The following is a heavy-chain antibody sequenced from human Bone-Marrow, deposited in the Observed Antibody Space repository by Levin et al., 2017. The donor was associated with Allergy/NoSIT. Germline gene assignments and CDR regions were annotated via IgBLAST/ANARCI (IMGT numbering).Heavy chain of an antibody. CDR1: GGSIRSSSYY. V-gene: IGHV4-39*01. CDR3: ARHVRGYCSSTSCHTDY. J-gene: IGHJ4*02. D-gene: IGHD2-2*02. Sequence: PSQTLSLTCTVSGGSIRSSSYYWGWIRQPPGKGLEWIGSIYYSGSTYYNLSLKTRVTTSVDTSKNQLSLKLSSVTAADTAVYYCARHVRGYCSSTSCHTDYWGQGTLVTVSS. CDR2: IYYSGST.